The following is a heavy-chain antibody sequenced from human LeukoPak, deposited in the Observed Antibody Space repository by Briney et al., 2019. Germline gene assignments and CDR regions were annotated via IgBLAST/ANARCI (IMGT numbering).Heavy chain of an antibody. J-gene: IGHJ4*02. CDR3: ATAPITMIVVVITHFDY. D-gene: IGHD3-22*01. CDR2: FDPEDGET. Sequence: ASVKVSFKVSGYTLTELSMHWVRQAPGKGHEWMGGFDPEDGETIYAQKFQGRVTMTEDTFTDTAYMELSSLRSEDTAVYYCATAPITMIVVVITHFDYWGQGTLVTVSS. CDR1: GYTLTELS. V-gene: IGHV1-24*01.